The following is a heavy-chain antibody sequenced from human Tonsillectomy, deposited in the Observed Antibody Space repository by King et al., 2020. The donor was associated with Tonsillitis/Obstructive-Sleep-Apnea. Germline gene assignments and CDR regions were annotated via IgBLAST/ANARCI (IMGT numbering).Heavy chain of an antibody. CDR2: IDPSDSYT. J-gene: IGHJ5*02. CDR1: GYSFTSYW. Sequence: VQLVESGAEVKKPGESLRISCTGSGYSFTSYWISWVRQMPGKGLEWMGRIDPSDSYTNYSPSFQGHVTISADKSISTAYLQWSSLKASDTAMYYCARHKKISEKLRFLEWLSKRNWFDPWGQGTLVTVSS. V-gene: IGHV5-10-1*01. D-gene: IGHD3-3*01. CDR3: ARHKKISEKLRFLEWLSKRNWFDP.